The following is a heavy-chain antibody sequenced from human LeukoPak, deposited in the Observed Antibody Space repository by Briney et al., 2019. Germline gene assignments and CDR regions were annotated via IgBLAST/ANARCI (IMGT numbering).Heavy chain of an antibody. CDR1: GDSVSSGY. D-gene: IGHD2-15*01. CDR3: AGRGHRYSRD. Sequence: SETLSLTCTVSGDSVSSGYWNWFRQPPGKGLEWIGYIYDSGMTDYSPSLKNRLTISPDTSNNQFSLKLSSVTAADTAVYYCAGRGHRYSRDWGQGILVTASS. V-gene: IGHV4-4*09. J-gene: IGHJ1*01. CDR2: IYDSGMT.